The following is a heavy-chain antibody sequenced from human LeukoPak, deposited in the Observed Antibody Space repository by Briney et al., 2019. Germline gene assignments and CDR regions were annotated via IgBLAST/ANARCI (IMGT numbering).Heavy chain of an antibody. CDR1: GGSFSGYY. V-gene: IGHV4-34*01. D-gene: IGHD3-16*02. CDR2: INHSGST. CDR3: AGTQWSFYPGGYYYYYMDV. Sequence: SETLSLTCAVYGGSFSGYYWSWIRQPPGKGLEWIGEINHSGSTNYNPSLKSRVTISVDTSKSQFSLKLSSVTAADTAVYYCAGTQWSFYPGGYYYYYMDVWGKGTTVTVSS. J-gene: IGHJ6*03.